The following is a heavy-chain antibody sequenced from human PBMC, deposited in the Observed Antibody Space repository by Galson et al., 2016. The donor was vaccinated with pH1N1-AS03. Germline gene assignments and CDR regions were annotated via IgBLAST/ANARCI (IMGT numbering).Heavy chain of an antibody. CDR3: ARGGYHASY. V-gene: IGHV1-18*01. J-gene: IGHJ4*02. D-gene: IGHD3-10*01. CDR1: GYIFNSYG. Sequence: SVKVSCKASGYIFNSYGIAWVRQAPGQGLEWMGWISVYTGKTNYAEKFQERVTMTRQISTTTAYLELRSLRSDDTAVYYCARGGYHASYWGQGTLGTVSS. CDR2: ISVYTGKT.